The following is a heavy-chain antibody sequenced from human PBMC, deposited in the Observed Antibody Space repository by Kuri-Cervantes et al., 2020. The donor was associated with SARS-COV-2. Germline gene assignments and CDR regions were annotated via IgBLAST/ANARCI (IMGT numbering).Heavy chain of an antibody. J-gene: IGHJ5*02. CDR1: GGSFSGYY. D-gene: IGHD3-22*01. V-gene: IGHV4-34*01. Sequence: SQTLSLTCAVYGGSFSGYYWSWIRQPPGKGLEWIGEINHSGSTNYNPSLKSRVTISVDTSKNQFSLKLSSVTAADTAVYYCARAYYYDSSGYYSSWFDPWGQGTLVTVSS. CDR3: ARAYYYDSSGYYSSWFDP. CDR2: INHSGST.